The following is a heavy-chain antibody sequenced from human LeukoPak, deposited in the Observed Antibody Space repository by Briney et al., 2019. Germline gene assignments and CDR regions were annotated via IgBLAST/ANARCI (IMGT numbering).Heavy chain of an antibody. J-gene: IGHJ4*02. V-gene: IGHV3-30-3*01. CDR2: ISYDGSNK. CDR3: ARDHFPSYDYGDTSDY. Sequence: PGGSLRLSCAASGFTFSSYAMHWVRQAPGKGLEWVAVISYDGSNKYYADSVKGRFTISRDNSKNTLYLQMNSLRAEDTAVYYCARDHFPSYDYGDTSDYWGQGTLVTVSS. CDR1: GFTFSSYA. D-gene: IGHD4-17*01.